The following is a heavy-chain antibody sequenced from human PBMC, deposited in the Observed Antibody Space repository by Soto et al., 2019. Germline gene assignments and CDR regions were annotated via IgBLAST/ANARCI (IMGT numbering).Heavy chain of an antibody. CDR1: GGSISSSNW. CDR3: ARVPPSDYDYVWGSYRPTDAFDI. CDR2: IYHRGST. D-gene: IGHD3-16*02. J-gene: IGHJ3*02. Sequence: QVQLQESGPGLVKPSGTLSLTCAVSGGSISSSNWWSWVRQPPGKGLEWIGEIYHRGSTNYNPSLKSRVTISVDKSKNQFSLKLSSVPAADTAVYYCARVPPSDYDYVWGSYRPTDAFDIWGQGTMVTVSS. V-gene: IGHV4-4*02.